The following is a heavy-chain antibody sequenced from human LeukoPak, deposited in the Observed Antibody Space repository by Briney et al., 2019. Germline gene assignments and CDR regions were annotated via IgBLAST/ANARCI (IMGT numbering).Heavy chain of an antibody. Sequence: ASVKVSCKASGYTFTNFRIIWVRPAPGQGLEWMGWISGYNGDIHYAPNLQGRVTMTRDTATTTAYMELRSLRSDDTAVYYCARDYYGSGKNNYALDIWGQGTMVTVSS. CDR3: ARDYYGSGKNNYALDI. CDR2: ISGYNGDI. D-gene: IGHD3-10*01. J-gene: IGHJ3*02. V-gene: IGHV1-18*01. CDR1: GYTFTNFR.